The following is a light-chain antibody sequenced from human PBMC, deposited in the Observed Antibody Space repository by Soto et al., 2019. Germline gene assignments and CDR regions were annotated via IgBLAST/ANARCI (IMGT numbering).Light chain of an antibody. V-gene: IGLV2-8*01. CDR3: SSYAGSNNLV. CDR2: EVS. CDR1: SSDVGSYNT. Sequence: QSALTQPASVSGSPGQSIALSCTGTSSDVGSYNTVSWYQQYPGKAPKLMIYEVSKRPSGVPDRFSGSKSGNTASLTVSGLQAEDEADYYCSSYAGSNNLVFGGGTKLTVL. J-gene: IGLJ2*01.